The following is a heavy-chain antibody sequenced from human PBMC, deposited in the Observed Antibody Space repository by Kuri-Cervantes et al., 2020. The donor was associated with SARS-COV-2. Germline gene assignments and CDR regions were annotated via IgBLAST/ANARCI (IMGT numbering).Heavy chain of an antibody. D-gene: IGHD2-8*02. V-gene: IGHV4-39*01. J-gene: IGHJ5*02. Sequence: SETLSLTCAASGFTFSSYEMNWVRQAPGKGLEWIGSIYYSGATYYNPSLKSRVTISVDTSKNQFSLALRSVTATDTAIYYCARHYVESGADWFDPWGQGTLVTVSS. CDR1: GFTFSSYE. CDR2: IYYSGAT. CDR3: ARHYVESGADWFDP.